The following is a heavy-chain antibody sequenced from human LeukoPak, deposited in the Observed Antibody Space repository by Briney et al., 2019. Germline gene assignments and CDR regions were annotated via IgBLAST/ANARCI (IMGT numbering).Heavy chain of an antibody. Sequence: PGRSLRLSCTASGFTFGDYAMSWIRQAPGKGLEWVSYISSSGSTIYYADSVKGRFTISRDNAKSSLYLQMNSLRAEDTAVYYCARDRSSGPGYYYYYGMDVWGQGTTVTVSS. V-gene: IGHV3-11*01. J-gene: IGHJ6*02. CDR1: GFTFGDYA. CDR3: ARDRSSGPGYYYYYGMDV. D-gene: IGHD3-22*01. CDR2: ISSSGSTI.